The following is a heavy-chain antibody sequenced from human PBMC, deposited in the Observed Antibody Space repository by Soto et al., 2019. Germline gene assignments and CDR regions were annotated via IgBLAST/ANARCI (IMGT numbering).Heavy chain of an antibody. D-gene: IGHD1-26*01. V-gene: IGHV3-11*05. J-gene: IGHJ4*02. CDR2: ISSSSSYT. CDR1: GFTFSDYY. CDR3: ARRVGAGWGFDY. Sequence: QVQLVESGGGLVKPGGSLRLSCAASGFTFSDYYMSWIRQAPGKGLEWVSYISSSSSYTNYADSVKGRFTISRDNAKNSLYLQMNSLSAEDTAVYYCARRVGAGWGFDYWGQGTLVTVSS.